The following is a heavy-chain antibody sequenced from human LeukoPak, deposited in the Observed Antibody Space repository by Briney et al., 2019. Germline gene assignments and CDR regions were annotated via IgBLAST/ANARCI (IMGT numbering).Heavy chain of an antibody. J-gene: IGHJ4*02. D-gene: IGHD2-2*01. CDR2: LSGSGYNT. Sequence: GGSLRLSCAASGFTFSSYWMHWVRQAPGKGLVWVSSLSGSGYNTYYADSVKGRFTISRGNSKNTVYLQMNSLRAEDTAVYYCAKDPYGTRYFDYWGQGTLVTVSS. V-gene: IGHV3-23*01. CDR3: AKDPYGTRYFDY. CDR1: GFTFSSYW.